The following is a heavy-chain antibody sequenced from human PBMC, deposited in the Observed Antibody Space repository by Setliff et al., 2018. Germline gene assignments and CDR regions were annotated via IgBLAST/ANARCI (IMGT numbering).Heavy chain of an antibody. J-gene: IGHJ6*03. CDR3: ARATRFGTIKYRGDYYMDV. CDR2: INTNNGDP. Sequence: ASVKVSCKASGYTVTTYAITWMRQAPAQGLEYMGWINTNNGDPCYAHAFTGRIVFSLDTAVSTAYLQIRSLKAEDNAIYYCARATRFGTIKYRGDYYMDVWGKGNTVTVSS. D-gene: IGHD3-10*01. CDR1: GYTVTTYA. V-gene: IGHV7-4-1*02.